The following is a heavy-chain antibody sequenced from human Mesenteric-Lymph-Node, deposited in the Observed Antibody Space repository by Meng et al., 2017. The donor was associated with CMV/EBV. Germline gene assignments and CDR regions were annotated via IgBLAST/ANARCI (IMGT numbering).Heavy chain of an antibody. Sequence: GGSLRLSCAASGFTFSDYYMSWIRQAPGKGLEWVSGISWNSDSIGYADSVKGRFTISRDNAKNSLYLQMDSLRVEDMALYYCAKGGGEWTTPIDYWGQGTLVTVSS. J-gene: IGHJ4*02. V-gene: IGHV3-9*03. CDR2: ISWNSDSI. D-gene: IGHD3-3*01. CDR1: GFTFSDYY. CDR3: AKGGGEWTTPIDY.